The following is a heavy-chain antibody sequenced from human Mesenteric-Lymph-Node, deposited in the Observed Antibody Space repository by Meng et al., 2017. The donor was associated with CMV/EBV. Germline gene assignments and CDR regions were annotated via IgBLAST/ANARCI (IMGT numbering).Heavy chain of an antibody. CDR3: ATGRGIAARILRY. J-gene: IGHJ4*02. Sequence: SQTLSLTCAVYGGSFSGYYWSWIRQPPGKGLEWIGEINHSGSTNYNPSLKSRVTISVDTSKNQFSLKLSSVTAADTAVYYCATGRGIAARILRYWGQGTLVTVSS. D-gene: IGHD6-6*01. CDR1: GGSFSGYY. CDR2: INHSGST. V-gene: IGHV4-34*01.